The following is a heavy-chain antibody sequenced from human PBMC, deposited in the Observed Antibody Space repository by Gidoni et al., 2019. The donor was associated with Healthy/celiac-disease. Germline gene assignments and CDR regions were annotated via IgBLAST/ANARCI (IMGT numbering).Heavy chain of an antibody. Sequence: EVQLVESGGGLVQPGGSLRLSCAASGFTFSSYWMHWVGQAPGKGLVWVARINSDGSSTSYADSVKGRFTISRDNAKNTLYLQMNSLRAEDTAVYYCARDIGWGSSKWSFDYWGQGTLVTVSS. J-gene: IGHJ4*02. CDR2: INSDGSST. D-gene: IGHD7-27*01. CDR3: ARDIGWGSSKWSFDY. V-gene: IGHV3-74*01. CDR1: GFTFSSYW.